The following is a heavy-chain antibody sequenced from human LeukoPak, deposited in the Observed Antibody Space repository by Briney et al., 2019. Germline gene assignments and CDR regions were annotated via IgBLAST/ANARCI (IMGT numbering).Heavy chain of an antibody. J-gene: IGHJ3*02. V-gene: IGHV3-23*01. D-gene: IGHD6-19*01. CDR2: ISGSGGST. Sequence: GGSLRLSCAASGFTFSSYAMSWVRQAPGKGLEWVSAISGSGGSTHYADSVKGRFTISRDNSKNTLYLQMNSLRAEDTAVYYCAKDSSSVAQRSNAFDIWGQGTMVTVSS. CDR1: GFTFSSYA. CDR3: AKDSSSVAQRSNAFDI.